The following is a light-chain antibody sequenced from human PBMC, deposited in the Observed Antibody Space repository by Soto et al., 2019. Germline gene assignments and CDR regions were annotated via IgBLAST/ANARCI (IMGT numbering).Light chain of an antibody. Sequence: EIVLTQSPGTLFLSPGEGATLSCRAIQSVSSNYLAWYQQKPGQAPRLLXYGASTRATGIPDRFSGSGSGTDFTLTISRLEPEDSAVYYCQQYGSSPTWTFGQGTKVDIK. J-gene: IGKJ1*01. CDR1: QSVSSNY. V-gene: IGKV3-20*01. CDR2: GAS. CDR3: QQYGSSPTWT.